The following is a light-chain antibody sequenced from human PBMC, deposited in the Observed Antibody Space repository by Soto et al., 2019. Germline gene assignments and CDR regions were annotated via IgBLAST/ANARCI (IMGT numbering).Light chain of an antibody. J-gene: IGKJ1*01. CDR3: QQSYSTPRT. Sequence: DIQMTQSPSTLSASVGDRGTSTCRASQSISSYLNWYQQKPGKAPKLLIYAASSLQSGVPSRFSGSVSGTDFTLTISSLQPEDFATYYCQQSYSTPRTFGQGTKVDI. CDR1: QSISSY. CDR2: AAS. V-gene: IGKV1-39*01.